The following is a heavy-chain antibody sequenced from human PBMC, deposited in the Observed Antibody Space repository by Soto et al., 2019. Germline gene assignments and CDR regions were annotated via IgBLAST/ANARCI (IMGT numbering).Heavy chain of an antibody. CDR3: AKDGIAWH. CDR1: GFPFGDYT. CDR2: ITWDGINI. Sequence: EVQLLETGGGVVQPGGSLRLSCTASGFPFGDYTMHWVRQAPWKGLEWVSLITWDGINIEYADSVRGRFTISRDNSKNSLYLQMNGLRHENTAFYYCAKDGIAWHWGQVTLGTVSS. D-gene: IGHD2-15*01. J-gene: IGHJ4*02. V-gene: IGHV3-43*01.